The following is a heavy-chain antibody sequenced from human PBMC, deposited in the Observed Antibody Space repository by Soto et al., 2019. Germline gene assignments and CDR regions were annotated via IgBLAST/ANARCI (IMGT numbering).Heavy chain of an antibody. CDR2: ISAYNGNT. V-gene: IGHV1-18*01. D-gene: IGHD3-22*01. CDR3: ARDLSEYYYDSSGYYLGFVY. Sequence: ASVKVSCKASGYTFTSYGISWARQAPGQGLEWMGWISAYNGNTNYAQKLQGRVTMTTDTSTSTAYMELRSLRSDDTAVYYCARDLSEYYYDSSGYYLGFVYWGQGTLVTVSS. CDR1: GYTFTSYG. J-gene: IGHJ4*02.